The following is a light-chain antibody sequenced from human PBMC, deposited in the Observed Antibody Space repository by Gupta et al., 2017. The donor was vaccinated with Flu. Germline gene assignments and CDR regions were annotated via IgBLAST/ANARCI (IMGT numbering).Light chain of an antibody. Sequence: TAMTTCQGSSLRNTNASWSQQKPGQAPYRVIFVKNIRPSSIPARFSGSSSGDTASFTITGAQAEDEADYYCNSRDNNNNNQAVFGGGTKLTVL. V-gene: IGLV3-19*01. CDR1: SLRNTN. CDR2: VKN. J-gene: IGLJ2*01. CDR3: NSRDNNNNNQAV.